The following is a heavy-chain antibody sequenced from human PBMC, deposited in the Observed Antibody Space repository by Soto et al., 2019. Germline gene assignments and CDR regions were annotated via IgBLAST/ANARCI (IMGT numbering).Heavy chain of an antibody. V-gene: IGHV3-11*01. J-gene: IGHJ4*02. Sequence: GGSLRLSCAASGFTFSDYYMSWIRQAPGKGLEWVSYISSSGSTIYYADSVKGRFTISRDNAKNSLYLQMNSLRAEDTAVYYCARQPRRGFWTYYYDSSGYILVYWGQGTLVPVSS. CDR3: ARQPRRGFWTYYYDSSGYILVY. D-gene: IGHD3-22*01. CDR2: ISSSGSTI. CDR1: GFTFSDYY.